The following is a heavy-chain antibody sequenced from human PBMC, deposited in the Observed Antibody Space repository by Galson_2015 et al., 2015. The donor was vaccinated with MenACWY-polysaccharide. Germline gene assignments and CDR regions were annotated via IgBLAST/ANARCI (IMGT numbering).Heavy chain of an antibody. V-gene: IGHV3-53*01. J-gene: IGHJ3*02. Sequence: SCAAAGFTGGGNYMSWGDQAPGARVEKGSIVSAGISRQEAYSAHGRITSSEDNSETTLYLQMNSLRAEDTAVYYCARGASQVGGLASWSFDIWGPGTMVTVSS. CDR1: GFTGGGNY. CDR3: ARGASQVGGLASWSFDI. D-gene: IGHD1-26*01. CDR2: VSAGISR.